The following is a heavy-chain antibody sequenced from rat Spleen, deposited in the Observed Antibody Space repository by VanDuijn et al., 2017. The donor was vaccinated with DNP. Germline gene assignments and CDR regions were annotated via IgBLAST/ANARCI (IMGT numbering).Heavy chain of an antibody. Sequence: EVQLVESGGGLVQPGRSLKLSCAASGFTFNKYGMAWIRQVPGKGLEWVASITSSGGSTYYPDSVKGRFTISRDNAKNTLYLQMNSLRSEDTATYYCARGTVATRGYYFDYWGQGVMVTVSS. V-gene: IGHV5-31*01. CDR3: ARGTVATRGYYFDY. J-gene: IGHJ2*01. D-gene: IGHD1-3*01. CDR1: GFTFNKYG. CDR2: ITSSGGST.